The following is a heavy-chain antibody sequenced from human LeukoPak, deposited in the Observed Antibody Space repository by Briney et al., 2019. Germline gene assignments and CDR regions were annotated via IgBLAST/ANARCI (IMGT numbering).Heavy chain of an antibody. J-gene: IGHJ4*02. CDR3: ARGYSSSSPPGDY. D-gene: IGHD6-6*01. CDR2: IDSNGSPT. Sequence: GGSLRLSCAAPEFLFSNYWMHWVRQVPGEGLVWVSRIDSNGSPTAYADSVEGRFTISRDNAKNTLYLQMNSLRAEDTAVYYCARGYSSSSPPGDYWGQGTLVTVSS. CDR1: EFLFSNYW. V-gene: IGHV3-74*01.